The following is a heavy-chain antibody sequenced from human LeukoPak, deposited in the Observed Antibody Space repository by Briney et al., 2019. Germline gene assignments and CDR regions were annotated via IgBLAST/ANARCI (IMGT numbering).Heavy chain of an antibody. J-gene: IGHJ4*02. D-gene: IGHD6-19*01. CDR1: GGSITSYY. CDR2: IFYSGST. V-gene: IGHV4-59*08. CDR3: AGHGGNSGAPNY. Sequence: PSETLSLTCTVSGGSITSYYWSWIRQPPGKGLEWVGYIFYSGSTNYNPSLKSRVTISVDTSKNQFSLNLSSVTAADTARYYCAGHGGNSGAPNYWGQGTLVTVSS.